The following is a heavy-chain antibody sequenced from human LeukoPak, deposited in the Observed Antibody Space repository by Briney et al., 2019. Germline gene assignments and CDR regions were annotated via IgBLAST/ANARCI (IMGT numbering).Heavy chain of an antibody. J-gene: IGHJ4*02. V-gene: IGHV3-30-3*01. D-gene: IGHD5-12*01. Sequence: GGSLRLSCAASGFTFSSYAMHWVRQAPGKGLEWVAVISYDGSNKYYADSVKGRFTISRDNSKNTLYLQMNSLRAEDTAVYYCARASGPRRAAALGYWGQGTLVTVSS. CDR1: GFTFSSYA. CDR3: ARASGPRRAAALGY. CDR2: ISYDGSNK.